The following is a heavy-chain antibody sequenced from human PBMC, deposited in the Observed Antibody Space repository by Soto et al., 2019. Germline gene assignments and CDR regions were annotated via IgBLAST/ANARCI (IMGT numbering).Heavy chain of an antibody. D-gene: IGHD3-22*01. J-gene: IGHJ4*02. CDR3: AKGRTMIVVGLFDY. CDR1: GFTFDDYA. V-gene: IGHV3-9*01. Sequence: QPGGSLRLSCAASGFTFDDYAMHWVRQAPGKGLEWVSGISWNSGSIGYADSVKGRFTISRDNAKNSLYLQMNSLRAEDTALYYCAKGRTMIVVGLFDYWGQGTLVTVSS. CDR2: ISWNSGSI.